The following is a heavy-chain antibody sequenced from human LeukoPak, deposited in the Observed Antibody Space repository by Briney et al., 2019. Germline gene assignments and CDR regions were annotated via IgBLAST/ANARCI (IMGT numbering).Heavy chain of an antibody. V-gene: IGHV3-33*01. D-gene: IGHD3-22*01. J-gene: IGHJ3*02. CDR3: ARDRRYYDSSGYYSHDAFDI. Sequence: GGSLRLSCAASGFTFSSYGMHWVRQAPGKGLEWVAVIWYDGGNKYYADSVKGRFTISRDNSKNTLYLQMNSLRAEDTAVYYCARDRRYYDSSGYYSHDAFDIWGQGTMVTVSS. CDR1: GFTFSSYG. CDR2: IWYDGGNK.